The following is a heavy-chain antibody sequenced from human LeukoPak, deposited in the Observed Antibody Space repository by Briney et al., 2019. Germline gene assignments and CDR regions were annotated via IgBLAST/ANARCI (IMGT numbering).Heavy chain of an antibody. Sequence: GGSLRLSCAASGFTVSSNYMSWVRQAPGKGLEWVSVIYSGGSTYYADSVKGRFTISRDNSKNTLYLQMNSLRAEDTAVYYCARLGRFLRVDYFDYWGQGSLVTVSS. J-gene: IGHJ4*02. CDR2: IYSGGST. CDR1: GFTVSSNY. D-gene: IGHD3-10*01. V-gene: IGHV3-53*01. CDR3: ARLGRFLRVDYFDY.